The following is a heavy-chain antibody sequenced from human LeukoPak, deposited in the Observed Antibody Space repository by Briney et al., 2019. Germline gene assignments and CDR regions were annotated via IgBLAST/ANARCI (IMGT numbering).Heavy chain of an antibody. D-gene: IGHD3-22*01. Sequence: PGGSLRLSCAASGFTFSSYAMSWVRQAPGKGLEWVSAISGSGGSTYYADSVKGRFTISRDNSKNTLYLQMNSLRAEDTAVYYCASHHYYDSSGLDDYFDYWGQGTLVTVSS. CDR2: ISGSGGST. CDR3: ASHHYYDSSGLDDYFDY. V-gene: IGHV3-23*01. J-gene: IGHJ4*02. CDR1: GFTFSSYA.